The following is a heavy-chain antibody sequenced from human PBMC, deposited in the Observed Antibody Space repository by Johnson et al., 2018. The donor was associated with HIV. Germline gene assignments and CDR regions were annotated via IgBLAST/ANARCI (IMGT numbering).Heavy chain of an antibody. CDR1: GFTVSSNY. J-gene: IGHJ3*02. CDR3: AREMVRGRPIAFDI. D-gene: IGHD3-10*01. V-gene: IGHV3-53*01. Sequence: VQLVESGGGLIQPGGSLRLSCAASGFTVSSNYMSWVRQAPGKGLEWVSVIYSGGSTYYADSVKGRFTISRDNSKNTLYLQMNSLRAEDTAVYYCAREMVRGRPIAFDIWGQGTMVTVSS. CDR2: IYSGGST.